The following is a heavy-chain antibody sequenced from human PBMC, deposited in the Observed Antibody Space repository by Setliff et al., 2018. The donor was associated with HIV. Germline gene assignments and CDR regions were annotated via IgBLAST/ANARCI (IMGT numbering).Heavy chain of an antibody. D-gene: IGHD7-27*01. Sequence: SETLSLTCVVSGYSISSSNWWGWIRQPPGKGLEWIGYINHNELTYYNPSLKSRIIMSVDTSKKQLSLKLSSVTAVDTAVYFCARGNWGSGWYFDLWGRGTLVTVSS. V-gene: IGHV4-28*03. CDR3: ARGNWGSGWYFDL. CDR1: GYSISSSNW. CDR2: INHNELT. J-gene: IGHJ2*01.